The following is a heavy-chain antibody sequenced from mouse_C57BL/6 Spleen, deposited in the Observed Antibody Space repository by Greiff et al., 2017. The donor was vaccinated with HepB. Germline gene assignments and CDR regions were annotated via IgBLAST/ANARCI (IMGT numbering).Heavy chain of an antibody. CDR2: IWSGGST. D-gene: IGHD2-1*01. CDR3: ARTDGNYLYWYFDV. V-gene: IGHV2-2*01. J-gene: IGHJ1*03. Sequence: QVQLKESGPGLVQPSQSLSITCTVSGFSLTSYGVHWVRQSPGKGLEWLGVIWSGGSTDYNAAFISRLSISKDNSKSQVFFKMNSLQADDTAIYYCARTDGNYLYWYFDVWGTGTTVTVSS. CDR1: GFSLTSYG.